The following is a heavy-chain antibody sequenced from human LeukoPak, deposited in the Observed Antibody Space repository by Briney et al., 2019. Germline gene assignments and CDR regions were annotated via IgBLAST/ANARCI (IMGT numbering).Heavy chain of an antibody. V-gene: IGHV4-34*01. J-gene: IGHJ4*02. Sequence: PSETLSLTCAVYGGSFSGYYWSWIRQPPGKGLEWIGEINHSGGTNYNPSLKSRVTISVDTSKNQFSLKLSSVTAADTAVYYCASQYYYGSGSYIHWGQGTLVTVSS. D-gene: IGHD3-10*01. CDR1: GGSFSGYY. CDR2: INHSGGT. CDR3: ASQYYYGSGSYIH.